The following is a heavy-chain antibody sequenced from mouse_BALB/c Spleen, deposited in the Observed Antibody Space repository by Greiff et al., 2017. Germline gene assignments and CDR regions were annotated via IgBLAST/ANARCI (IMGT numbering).Heavy chain of an antibody. V-gene: IGHV3-6*02. D-gene: IGHD2-13*01. CDR2: ISYDGSN. CDR3: AREDYYYFDY. J-gene: IGHJ2*01. Sequence: EVKLQESGPGLVKPSQSLSLTCSVTGYSITSGYYWNWIRQFPGNKLEWMGYISYDGSNNYNPSLKNRISITRDTSKNQFFLKLNSVTTEDTATYYCAREDYYYFDYWGQGTTLTVSS. CDR1: GYSITSGYY.